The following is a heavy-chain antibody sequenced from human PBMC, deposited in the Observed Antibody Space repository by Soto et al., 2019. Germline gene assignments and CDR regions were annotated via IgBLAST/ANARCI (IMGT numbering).Heavy chain of an antibody. CDR3: ARVGERPTRRIIYYYGMDV. V-gene: IGHV3-30-3*01. Sequence: GGSLRLSCAASGFTFSSYAMHWVRQAPGKGLEWVAVISYDGSNKYYADSVKGRFTISRDNSKNTLYLQMNSLRAEDTAVYYCARVGERPTRRIIYYYGMDVWGQGTTVTVSS. CDR1: GFTFSSYA. D-gene: IGHD3-16*01. CDR2: ISYDGSNK. J-gene: IGHJ6*02.